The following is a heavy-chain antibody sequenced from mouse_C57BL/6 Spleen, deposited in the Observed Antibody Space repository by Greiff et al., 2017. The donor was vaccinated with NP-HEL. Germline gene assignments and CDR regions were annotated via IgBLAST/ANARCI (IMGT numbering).Heavy chain of an antibody. D-gene: IGHD1-1*01. Sequence: QVQLKESGAELVKPGASVKISCKASGYAFSSYWMNWVKQRPGKGLEWIGQIYPGDGDTNYNGKFKGKATLTADKYSSTAYMQLSSLTSEDSAVYFCARSYYYGSRDAMDYWGQGTSVTVSS. CDR3: ARSYYYGSRDAMDY. CDR1: GYAFSSYW. V-gene: IGHV1-80*01. J-gene: IGHJ4*01. CDR2: IYPGDGDT.